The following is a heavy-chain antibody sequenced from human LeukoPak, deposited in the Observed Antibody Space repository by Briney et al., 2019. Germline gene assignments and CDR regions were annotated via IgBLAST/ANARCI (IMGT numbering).Heavy chain of an antibody. V-gene: IGHV4-59*01. Sequence: SETLSLTCTVSGGSISSYYWSWIRQPPGKGLEWIGYIYYSGSTNYNPSLKSRVTISVDTSKNQFSLKLSSVTAADTAVYYCASAEIAAATAMDYWGQGTLVTVSS. CDR3: ASAEIAAATAMDY. D-gene: IGHD6-13*01. CDR2: IYYSGST. CDR1: GGSISSYY. J-gene: IGHJ4*02.